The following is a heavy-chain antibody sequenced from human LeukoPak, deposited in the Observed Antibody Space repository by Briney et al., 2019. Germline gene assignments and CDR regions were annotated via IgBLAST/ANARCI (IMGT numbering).Heavy chain of an antibody. J-gene: IGHJ3*02. CDR1: GFTFSSYS. D-gene: IGHD3-22*01. V-gene: IGHV3-7*03. CDR2: IKQDGSEK. Sequence: PGGSLRLFCAASGFTFSSYSMSWVRQAPGKGLEWVANIKQDGSEKYYVDSVKGRFTISRDNAKNSLYLQMNSLRAEDTAVYYCARVVDSGGYYYVSDAFDIWGQGTMVTVSS. CDR3: ARVVDSGGYYYVSDAFDI.